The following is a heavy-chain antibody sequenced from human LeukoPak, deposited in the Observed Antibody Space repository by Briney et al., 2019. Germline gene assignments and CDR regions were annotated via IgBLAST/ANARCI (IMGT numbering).Heavy chain of an antibody. V-gene: IGHV4-31*03. J-gene: IGHJ4*02. Sequence: SETLSLTCTVSGGSISSGGYYWSWIRQHPGKGLEWIGYIYCSGSTYYNPSLKSRVTISVDTSKNQFSLKLSSVTAADTAVYYCARPYGSGSYYVDWGQGTLVTVSS. D-gene: IGHD3-10*01. CDR1: GGSISSGGYY. CDR3: ARPYGSGSYYVD. CDR2: IYCSGST.